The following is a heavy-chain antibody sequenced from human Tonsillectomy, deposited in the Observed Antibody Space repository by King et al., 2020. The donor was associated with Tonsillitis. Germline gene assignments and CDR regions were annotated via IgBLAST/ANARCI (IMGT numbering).Heavy chain of an antibody. CDR1: GFSFRGSA. CDR3: TRFAAPEYGDYGDY. CDR2: IRTKPNRYAT. D-gene: IGHD4-17*01. J-gene: IGHJ4*02. Sequence: VQLVVSGGGLVQPGGSLKLSCAASGFSFRGSAMHWVRQTSGKGLEWVGRIRTKPNRYATASAAAGTGRYTISRDDSKNTAYLQMNSLKTEDTAVYYCTRFAAPEYGDYGDYWGQGTLVTVSS. V-gene: IGHV3-73*02.